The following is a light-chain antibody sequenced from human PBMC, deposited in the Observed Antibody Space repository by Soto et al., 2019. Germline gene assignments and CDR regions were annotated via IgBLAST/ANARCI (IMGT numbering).Light chain of an antibody. Sequence: EIVMTQSPATLSVSPGERATLSCRASQSVSSNLAWNQQKPGQAPRLLIYGASTRATGIPARFSGSGSGTEFTLTISSLQSEDFAVYYCQQYNNLPLTFGGGTKVEIK. CDR1: QSVSSN. CDR2: GAS. CDR3: QQYNNLPLT. J-gene: IGKJ4*01. V-gene: IGKV3-15*01.